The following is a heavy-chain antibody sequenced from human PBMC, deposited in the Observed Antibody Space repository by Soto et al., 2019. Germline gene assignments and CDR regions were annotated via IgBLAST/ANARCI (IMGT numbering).Heavy chain of an antibody. CDR2: INPSGGST. J-gene: IGHJ4*02. D-gene: IGHD3-3*01. CDR3: ARDKSAIFGVVTVDH. Sequence: GASVKVSCKASGYTFTSYYMHWVRQAPGQGLEWMGIINPSGGSTSYAQKFQGRVTMTRDTSTSTVYMELSSLRSEDTAVCYCARDKSAIFGVVTVDHWGQGTLVTVSS. CDR1: GYTFTSYY. V-gene: IGHV1-46*03.